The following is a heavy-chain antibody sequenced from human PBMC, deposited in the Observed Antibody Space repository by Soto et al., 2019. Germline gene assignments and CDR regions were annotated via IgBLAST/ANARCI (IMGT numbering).Heavy chain of an antibody. CDR1: GGTFSSYA. Sequence: SVKVSCKASGGTFSSYAISWVRQAPGQGLEWMGGIIPIFGTANYAQKFQGRVTITADESTSTAYMELSSLRSEDTAVYYCARGRGSSWPYYYYYGMDVWGQGTTITVSS. V-gene: IGHV1-69*13. CDR3: ARGRGSSWPYYYYYGMDV. D-gene: IGHD6-13*01. CDR2: IIPIFGTA. J-gene: IGHJ6*02.